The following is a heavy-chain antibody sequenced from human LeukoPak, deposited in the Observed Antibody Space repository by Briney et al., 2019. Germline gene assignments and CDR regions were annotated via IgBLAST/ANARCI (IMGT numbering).Heavy chain of an antibody. Sequence: GGSLRLSCAASGFTFSHYGFHWVRQAPGKGLEWVAVIWSDGSNKYYGDSVKGRFIIYRDDSQNTVYQQMNSLRAEDMGVYYCAKDAQRGFDYSNSLEYWGQGSLVTVSS. V-gene: IGHV3-33*06. CDR1: GFTFSHYG. J-gene: IGHJ4*02. CDR2: IWSDGSNK. D-gene: IGHD4-11*01. CDR3: AKDAQRGFDYSNSLEY.